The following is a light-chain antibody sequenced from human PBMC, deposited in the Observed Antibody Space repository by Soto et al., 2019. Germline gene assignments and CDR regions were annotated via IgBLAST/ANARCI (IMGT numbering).Light chain of an antibody. CDR2: GAS. CDR1: QIVSSN. V-gene: IGKV3-15*01. CDR3: QQYNNWLT. Sequence: IVMTQSPATLSVSPGARATLSCRASQIVSSNLAWYQQKPGQAPRLLIYGASTRATGIPARFSGSGSGTEFTLTISSLQSEDSAVYDCQQYNNWLTFGQGTKVEIK. J-gene: IGKJ1*01.